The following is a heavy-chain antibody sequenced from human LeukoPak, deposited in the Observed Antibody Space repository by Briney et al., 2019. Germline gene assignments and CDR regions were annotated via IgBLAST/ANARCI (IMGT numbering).Heavy chain of an antibody. CDR3: TTVSLRSNYYYYGMDV. CDR2: IKSKFDGGTT. Sequence: GGSLRLSCATSGFTFRNAWMTWVRQGPGKGLEWVGRIKSKFDGGTTDYAAPVKGRFTISRDDSKNTVYLQMNSLKTEDTAVYYCTTVSLRSNYYYYGMDVWGQGTTVTVSS. J-gene: IGHJ6*02. CDR1: GFTFRNAW. D-gene: IGHD2/OR15-2a*01. V-gene: IGHV3-15*01.